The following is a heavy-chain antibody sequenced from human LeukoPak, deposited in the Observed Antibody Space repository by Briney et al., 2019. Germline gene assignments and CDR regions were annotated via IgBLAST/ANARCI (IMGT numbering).Heavy chain of an antibody. Sequence: GGSLRLSCAASGFTFSSYGMHWVRQAPGKGLEWVAVISYDGSNKYYADSVKGRFTISRDNSKNTLYLQMNSLRAEDTAVYYCAKDLHDSSGYYYRWGQGTLVTVSS. CDR2: ISYDGSNK. J-gene: IGHJ4*02. D-gene: IGHD3-22*01. CDR1: GFTFSSYG. CDR3: AKDLHDSSGYYYR. V-gene: IGHV3-30*18.